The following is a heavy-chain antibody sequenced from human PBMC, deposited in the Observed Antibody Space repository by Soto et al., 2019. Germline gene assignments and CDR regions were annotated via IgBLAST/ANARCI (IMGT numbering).Heavy chain of an antibody. CDR1: GGSISSYY. V-gene: IGHV4-59*01. D-gene: IGHD3-22*01. CDR2: IYYSGST. J-gene: IGHJ4*02. CDR3: ARGFYDSTGYYDS. Sequence: SETLSLTCTVSGGSISSYYWSWIRQPPGRGLEWIGYIYYSGSTYYNPSLRSRVTISLDTSKNQFSLKLSSVTAADTAVYYCARGFYDSTGYYDSWGQGTLVTVSS.